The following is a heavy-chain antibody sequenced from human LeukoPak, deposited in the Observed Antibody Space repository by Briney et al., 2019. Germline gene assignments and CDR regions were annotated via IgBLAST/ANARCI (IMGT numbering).Heavy chain of an antibody. J-gene: IGHJ4*02. CDR3: ARAGVRGYCSGGSCYSGNPIDY. CDR1: GFTFSSYS. CDR2: ISSSSSYM. Sequence: GGSLRLSCAASGFTFSSYSMNWVRQDPGKGLEWVSSISSSSSYMYYADSVKGRFTISRDNAKNSLYLQMNSLRAEDTAVYYCARAGVRGYCSGGSCYSGNPIDYWGQGTLVTVSS. V-gene: IGHV3-21*01. D-gene: IGHD2-15*01.